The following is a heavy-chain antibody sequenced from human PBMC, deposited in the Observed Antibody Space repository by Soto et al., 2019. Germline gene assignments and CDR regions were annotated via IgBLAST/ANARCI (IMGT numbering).Heavy chain of an antibody. J-gene: IGHJ4*02. V-gene: IGHV3-64D*06. CDR1: GFTFSNYA. CDR3: VKGPRGYVGYGFDY. D-gene: IGHD5-12*01. CDR2: LSGNGGSA. Sequence: GGSLRLSCSTSGFTFSNYAIHWVRQAPGKGLEYVSALSGNGGSAYYADSVKGRFTIPRDNSKNTLYLQMSSLRPEDTAVYYCVKGPRGYVGYGFDYWGQGTLVTVSS.